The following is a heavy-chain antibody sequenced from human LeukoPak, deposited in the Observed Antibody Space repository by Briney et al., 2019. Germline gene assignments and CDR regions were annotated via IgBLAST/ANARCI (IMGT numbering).Heavy chain of an antibody. CDR2: ISWNSGSI. V-gene: IGHV3-9*01. CDR1: GFTFDDYA. Sequence: GRSLRLSCAASGFTFDDYAMHWVRQAPGKGLEWVSGISWNSGSIGYADSVKGRFTISRDNAKNSLYLQMNSLRAEDTALYYCAKSGIAVASMELTNWGQGTLVTVSS. J-gene: IGHJ4*02. CDR3: AKSGIAVASMELTN. D-gene: IGHD6-19*01.